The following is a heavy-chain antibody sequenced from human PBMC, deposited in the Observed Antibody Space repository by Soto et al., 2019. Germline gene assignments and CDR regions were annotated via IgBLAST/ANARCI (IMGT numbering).Heavy chain of an antibody. V-gene: IGHV1-69*02. Sequence: QVQLVQSGAEVKKPGSSVKVSCKASGGTFSSYTISWVRQAPGQGLEWMGRIIPILGIANYAQKFQGRVTITADKSTSTAYMGLSSLRYEDTAVYYCAGGFTMVRGVINYYYYYMDVWGKGTTVTVSS. CDR1: GGTFSSYT. J-gene: IGHJ6*03. CDR3: AGGFTMVRGVINYYYYYMDV. CDR2: IIPILGIA. D-gene: IGHD3-10*01.